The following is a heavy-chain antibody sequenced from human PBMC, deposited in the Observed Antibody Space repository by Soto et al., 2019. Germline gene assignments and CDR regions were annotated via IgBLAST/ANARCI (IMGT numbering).Heavy chain of an antibody. D-gene: IGHD1-26*01. J-gene: IGHJ4*02. V-gene: IGHV3-74*01. CDR2: IDSDGSST. Sequence: EVQLVESGGGLVQPGGSLRLSCAASGFTFSSYWMHWVRQAPGKGLVWVSHIDSDGSSTTYAESVKGRFTISRDKQQKTMYLKMNSLGADDTAMYDCVRDDKGLGFDYWGLGTLVTVSS. CDR1: GFTFSSYW. CDR3: VRDDKGLGFDY.